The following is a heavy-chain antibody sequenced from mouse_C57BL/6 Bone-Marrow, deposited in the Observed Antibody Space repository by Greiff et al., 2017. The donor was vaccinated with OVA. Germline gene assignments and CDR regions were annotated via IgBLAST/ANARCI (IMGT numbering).Heavy chain of an antibody. Sequence: QVQLQQSGAELVKPGASVKISCKASGYAFSSYWMNWVKQRPGKGLEWIGQIYPGDGDTNYNGKFKGKATLTADKSSSTAYMQLSSLTSEDSAVYFSAGWGTHYYGSSDYWGQGTTLTVSS. CDR2: IYPGDGDT. CDR1: GYAFSSYW. CDR3: AGWGTHYYGSSDY. D-gene: IGHD1-1*01. V-gene: IGHV1-80*01. J-gene: IGHJ2*01.